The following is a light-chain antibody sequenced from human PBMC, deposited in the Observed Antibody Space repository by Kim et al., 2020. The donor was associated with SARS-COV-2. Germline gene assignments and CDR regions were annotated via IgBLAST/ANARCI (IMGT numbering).Light chain of an antibody. V-gene: IGLV1-47*02. CDR2: RNN. J-gene: IGLJ3*02. Sequence: GQTVTISRSGSRSNIGSNSVHWFQQFPGTTTKLVIYRNNQRPSGVPDRFSGSKSGTSASLAISGLRSEDEADYYCAAWDDSLRGKVFGGGTQLTVL. CDR3: AAWDDSLRGKV. CDR1: RSNIGSNS.